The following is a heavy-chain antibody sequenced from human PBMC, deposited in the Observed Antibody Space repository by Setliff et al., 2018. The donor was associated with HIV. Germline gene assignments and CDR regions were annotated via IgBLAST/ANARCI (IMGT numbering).Heavy chain of an antibody. Sequence: PGGSLRLSCTASGFTFSFFGMHWVRQAPGKGLEWVAAIWYDGSNKYYADSVKGRFTISRDNSKNTLYLQMNSLRTEDTAVYYCAKDAASGYNPAGVDYWGQGTLVTVSS. V-gene: IGHV3-30*02. CDR3: AKDAASGYNPAGVDY. D-gene: IGHD5-12*01. CDR1: GFTFSFFG. CDR2: IWYDGSNK. J-gene: IGHJ4*02.